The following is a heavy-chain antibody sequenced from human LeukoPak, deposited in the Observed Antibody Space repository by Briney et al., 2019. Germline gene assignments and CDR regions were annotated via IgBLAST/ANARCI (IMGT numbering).Heavy chain of an antibody. V-gene: IGHV1-2*02. CDR1: GYTFTGYY. J-gene: IGHJ3*02. CDR3: ARGPSHGAFDI. Sequence: GASVKVSCKASGYTFTGYYMHWLRHAPGQGLEWMGWINPNSGGTNYAQKFQGRVTMTRDTSVSTAYMELSSLRSDDTAVYYCARGPSHGAFDIWGQGTMVTASS. CDR2: INPNSGGT.